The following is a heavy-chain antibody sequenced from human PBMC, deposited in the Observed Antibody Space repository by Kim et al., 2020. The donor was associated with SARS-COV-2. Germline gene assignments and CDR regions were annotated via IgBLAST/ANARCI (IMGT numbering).Heavy chain of an antibody. CDR3: ARDKGGYGSGSSDY. J-gene: IGHJ4*02. Sequence: AQKLQSRVTMTTDTSTSTAYMELRSLRSDDTAVYYCARDKGGYGSGSSDYWGQGTLVTVSS. V-gene: IGHV1-18*01. D-gene: IGHD3-10*01.